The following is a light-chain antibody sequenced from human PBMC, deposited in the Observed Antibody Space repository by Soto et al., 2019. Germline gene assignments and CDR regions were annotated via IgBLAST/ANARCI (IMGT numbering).Light chain of an antibody. CDR2: DAS. V-gene: IGKV3-11*01. J-gene: IGKJ1*01. CDR1: QSVSSS. CDR3: QQYSSCPET. Sequence: EIGVTQSPSTLSVSPGERATLSCRASQSVSSSLAWYRQKPGQAPRLLIYDASRRATGIPARFSGSGSGTDFTLTISSLEPEDFAIYYCQQYSSCPETFGQGTKVDI.